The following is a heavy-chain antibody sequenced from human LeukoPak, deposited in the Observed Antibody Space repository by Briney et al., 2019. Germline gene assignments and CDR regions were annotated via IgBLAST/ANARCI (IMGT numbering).Heavy chain of an antibody. V-gene: IGHV1-18*01. J-gene: IGHJ6*02. D-gene: IGHD5-18*01. CDR1: GYTFTSYA. Sequence: ASVKVSCKASGYTFTSYAISWVRQAPGQGLEWMGWISGYNGNTKYAQKVQGRATMTTDTSTSTAYMELRSLRSDDTAVYYCARGYSYGSDYYYGMDVWGQGTTVTVSS. CDR3: ARGYSYGSDYYYGMDV. CDR2: ISGYNGNT.